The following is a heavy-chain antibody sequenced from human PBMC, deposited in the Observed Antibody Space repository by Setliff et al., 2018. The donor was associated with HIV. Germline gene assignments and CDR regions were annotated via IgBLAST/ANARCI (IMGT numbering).Heavy chain of an antibody. CDR1: GHTFTNVD. V-gene: IGHV1-8*01. CDR2: MNPNTGVP. Sequence: ASVKVSCKASGHTFTNVDIHWLRRATGQGLEWMGWMNPNTGVPGYALKFQARVTMTRDTSISTAYMELSSLTSEDTAVYYCARGKGVGGVVITGGLDVWGKGTTVTGLL. D-gene: IGHD3-10*01. J-gene: IGHJ6*04. CDR3: ARGKGVGGVVITGGLDV.